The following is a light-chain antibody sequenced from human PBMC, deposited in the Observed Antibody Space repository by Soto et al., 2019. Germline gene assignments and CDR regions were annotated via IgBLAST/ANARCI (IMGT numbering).Light chain of an antibody. J-gene: IGKJ5*01. CDR1: QNISIY. V-gene: IGKV3-11*01. Sequence: IVLTQSPATPSLSPGERATLSCRASQNISIYLAWYQQKPGQAPRLLIYDASNRATGIPARFSGSGSGTDFTLTISSLEPEDFAVYYCQQCNNWPPEITFGQGTRLDI. CDR3: QQCNNWPPEIT. CDR2: DAS.